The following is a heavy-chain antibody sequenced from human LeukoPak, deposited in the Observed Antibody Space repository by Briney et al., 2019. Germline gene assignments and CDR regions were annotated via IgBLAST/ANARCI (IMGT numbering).Heavy chain of an antibody. CDR2: ISSSGGTT. CDR1: GFTFSTYA. D-gene: IGHD5-24*01. Sequence: PGGSLRLACAASGFTFSTYAVNSVRQAPGKWLERVSAISSSGGTTYYADSVKGRFSISRDNSKNTLYLRMNSLRAEDTAIYYCAKDRNAWPTNFDSWGQGTLLTVPA. V-gene: IGHV3-23*01. CDR3: AKDRNAWPTNFDS. J-gene: IGHJ4*02.